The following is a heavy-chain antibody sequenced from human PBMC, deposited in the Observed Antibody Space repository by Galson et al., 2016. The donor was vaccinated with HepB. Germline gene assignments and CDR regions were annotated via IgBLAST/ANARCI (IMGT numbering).Heavy chain of an antibody. J-gene: IGHJ4*02. D-gene: IGHD2-2*01. V-gene: IGHV4-61*01. CDR1: GGSVSSGTYY. CDR2: LYSSGST. CDR3: ARAFGYSTSSKIDY. Sequence: SETLSLTCTVSGGSVSSGTYYWSWIRQPLGKGLEWIGYLYSSGSTIYNPSLKSRVTTSLDVSKNQFSLKLSSVTAADTAVYYCARAFGYSTSSKIDYWGQGTLVTVSS.